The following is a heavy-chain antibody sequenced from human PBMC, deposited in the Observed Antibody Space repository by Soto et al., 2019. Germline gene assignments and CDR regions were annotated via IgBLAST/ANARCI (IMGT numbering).Heavy chain of an antibody. D-gene: IGHD2-21*02. CDR2: ISGSGGST. CDR3: RKTVTAEY. V-gene: IGHV3-23*01. J-gene: IGHJ4*02. Sequence: EVQLLESGGGLVQPGGSLRLSCVVSGFSFSSNAMTWVRQTPGEGLEWVSAISGSGGSTFYADSVKGRFTISRDNSKNTLYLQMNSVRAEDTAVYYCRKTVTAEYWGQGTLVTVSS. CDR1: GFSFSSNA.